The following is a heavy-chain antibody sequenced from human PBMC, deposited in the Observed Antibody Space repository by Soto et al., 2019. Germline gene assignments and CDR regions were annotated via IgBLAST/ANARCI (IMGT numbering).Heavy chain of an antibody. CDR1: GGSISSGGYY. Sequence: SETLSLTCTVSGGSISSGGYYWSWIRQHPGKGLEWIGYIYYSGSTYYNPSLKSRVTISVDTSKSQFSLKLSSVTAADTAVYYCARDRGCSSTSCHPQPDPWGQGTLVTVSS. D-gene: IGHD2-2*01. V-gene: IGHV4-31*03. J-gene: IGHJ5*02. CDR2: IYYSGST. CDR3: ARDRGCSSTSCHPQPDP.